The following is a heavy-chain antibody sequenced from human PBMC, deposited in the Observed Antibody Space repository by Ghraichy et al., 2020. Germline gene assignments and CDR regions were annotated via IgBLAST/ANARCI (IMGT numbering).Heavy chain of an antibody. J-gene: IGHJ6*02. V-gene: IGHV3-21*01. CDR3: SRGGGAGTPVLYHMDV. CDR1: GLMFSPNT. Sequence: GESLNISSVASGLMFSPNTMNWVRQAPGKGLEWLSSISSSTRYIYYADSVKGRFTISRDNAQNSLYLQMNSLRAEDTAVYYCSRGGGAGTPVLYHMDVWGLGTTVTVSS. CDR2: ISSSTRYI. D-gene: IGHD6-19*01.